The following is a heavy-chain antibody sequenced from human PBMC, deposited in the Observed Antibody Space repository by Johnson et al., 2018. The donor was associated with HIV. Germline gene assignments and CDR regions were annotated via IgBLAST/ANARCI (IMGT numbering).Heavy chain of an antibody. V-gene: IGHV3-20*04. CDR3: ARGAPEDIVVVPAAFDI. J-gene: IGHJ3*02. CDR1: GFTFDDYG. CDR2: IYSGGST. Sequence: VQLVESGGGVVRPGGSLRLSCAASGFTFDDYGMSWVRQAPGTGLEWVSVIYSGGSTYYADSVKGRFTISRDNAKNSLYLQMNSLRAEDTALYYCARGAPEDIVVVPAAFDIWGQGTMVTVSS. D-gene: IGHD2-2*01.